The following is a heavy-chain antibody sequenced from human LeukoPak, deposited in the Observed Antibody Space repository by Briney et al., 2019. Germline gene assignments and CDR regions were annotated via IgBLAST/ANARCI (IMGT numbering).Heavy chain of an antibody. J-gene: IGHJ3*02. CDR2: IYHSGST. V-gene: IGHV4-38-2*02. Sequence: SETLSLTCAVSGYSISSGHDWGWIRQPPGKGLEWIGSIYHSGSTYYNPSLKSRVTISVDTSKKQFSLKLSSVTAADTAVYYCARDPTPIRSWNHAFDMWGQGTMVTVSS. D-gene: IGHD6-13*01. CDR1: GYSISSGHD. CDR3: ARDPTPIRSWNHAFDM.